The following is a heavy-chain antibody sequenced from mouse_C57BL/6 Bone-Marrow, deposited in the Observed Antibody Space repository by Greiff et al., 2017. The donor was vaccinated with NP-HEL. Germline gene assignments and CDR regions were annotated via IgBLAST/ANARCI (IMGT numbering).Heavy chain of an antibody. CDR2: INPNNGGT. Sequence: EVQLQQSGPELVKPGASVKISCKASGYTFTDYYMNWVKQSHGKSLEWIGDINPNNGGTSYNQKFKGKATLTVDKSSSTAYMELRSLTSEDSAVYYCARAHDGYYEGFAYWGQGTLVTVSA. J-gene: IGHJ3*01. D-gene: IGHD2-3*01. V-gene: IGHV1-26*01. CDR3: ARAHDGYYEGFAY. CDR1: GYTFTDYY.